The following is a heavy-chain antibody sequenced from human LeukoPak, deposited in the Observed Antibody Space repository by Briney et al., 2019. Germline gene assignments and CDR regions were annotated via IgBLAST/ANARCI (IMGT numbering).Heavy chain of an antibody. CDR2: TYYRSTWYN. V-gene: IGHV6-1*01. Sequence: SQTLPLTCAISGDSVSSNSAAWHWIRQSPSRGLEWLGRTYYRSTWYNDYALSVNSRITINPDTSKHQFSLQLNSVTPEDTAVYYCARAMRIAAAGTFYFDYWGQGTLVTVSS. CDR1: GDSVSSNSAA. J-gene: IGHJ4*02. D-gene: IGHD6-25*01. CDR3: ARAMRIAAAGTFYFDY.